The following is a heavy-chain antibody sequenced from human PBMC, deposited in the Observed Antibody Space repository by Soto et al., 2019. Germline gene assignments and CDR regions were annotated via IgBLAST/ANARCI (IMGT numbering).Heavy chain of an antibody. V-gene: IGHV3-33*01. Sequence: PGGSLRLSCAASGFTFSSYGMHWVRQAPGKGLEWVAVIWYDGSNKYYADSVKGRFTISRDNSKNTLYLQMNSLRAEDTAVYYCARDRVEVIGHYYYYYMDVWGKGTTVTVS. CDR2: IWYDGSNK. D-gene: IGHD3-22*01. J-gene: IGHJ6*03. CDR1: GFTFSSYG. CDR3: ARDRVEVIGHYYYYYMDV.